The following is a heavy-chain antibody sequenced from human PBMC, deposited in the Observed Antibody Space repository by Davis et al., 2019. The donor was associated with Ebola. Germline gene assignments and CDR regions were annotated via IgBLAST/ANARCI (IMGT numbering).Heavy chain of an antibody. CDR1: GYTFTSHP. J-gene: IGHJ6*04. CDR3: AREGDLLVTEGSYYYGLDV. CDR2: INADNGYT. V-gene: IGHV1-3*01. D-gene: IGHD1-26*01. Sequence: AASVKVSCKPSGYTFTSHPIYWVRQAPGQSLEWMGWINADNGYTKYSQKFQGRLTITRDTSASTAYMELSSLRFEDTAVYYCAREGDLLVTEGSYYYGLDVWGKGATVTVSS.